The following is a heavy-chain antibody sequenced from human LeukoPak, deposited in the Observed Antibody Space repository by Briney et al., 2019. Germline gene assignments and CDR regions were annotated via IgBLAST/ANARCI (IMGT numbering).Heavy chain of an antibody. V-gene: IGHV5-51*01. CDR1: GYNFTSYW. Sequence: GESLQISCKGSGYNFTSYWIGWVRQLPGKGVEWMGIIYPGDSDTRYSPSFQGQVTISADQSISTAYLQWSSLKASDTAMYYCARHWDYGDDNNWFDPWGQGTLVTVSS. CDR3: ARHWDYGDDNNWFDP. D-gene: IGHD4-17*01. CDR2: IYPGDSDT. J-gene: IGHJ5*02.